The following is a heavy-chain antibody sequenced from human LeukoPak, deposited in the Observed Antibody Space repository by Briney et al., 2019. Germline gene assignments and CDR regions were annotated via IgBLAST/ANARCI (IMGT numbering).Heavy chain of an antibody. CDR1: GYTFTGYY. CDR2: INPNSGGT. CDR3: ARVFPGILWWWPDY. V-gene: IGHV1-2*02. J-gene: IGHJ4*02. D-gene: IGHD2-21*01. Sequence: ASVKVSCKASGYTFTGYYMHWVRQAPGQGLEWMGWINPNSGGTNYAQKFQGRVTMTRDTSISTAYMELSRLRSDDTAVYYCARVFPGILWWWPDYWGQGTLVTVSS.